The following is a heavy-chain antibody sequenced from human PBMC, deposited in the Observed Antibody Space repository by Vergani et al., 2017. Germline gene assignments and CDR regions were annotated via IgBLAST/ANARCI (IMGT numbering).Heavy chain of an antibody. CDR3: AKAGSVTSGSLQYNFYMDV. V-gene: IGHV3-30*18. CDR2: ISNDGSKK. CDR1: GFSFSSHA. J-gene: IGHJ6*03. D-gene: IGHD3-10*01. Sequence: QVQLAESGGGRVQPGRSLRLSCAASGFSFSSHAIHWVRQAPGKGLEWVAVISNDGSKKYYADSVKGRFTISRDNSKNTLDLQMNSLRTQDTAVYYCAKAGSVTSGSLQYNFYMDVCDKGTTVTVS.